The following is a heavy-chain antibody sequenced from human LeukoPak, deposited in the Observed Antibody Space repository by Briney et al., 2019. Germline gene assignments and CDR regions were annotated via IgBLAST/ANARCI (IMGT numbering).Heavy chain of an antibody. CDR3: ARSHQRVGIEDY. CDR2: ISSSSSTI. CDR1: GFTFNSFG. Sequence: GGSLRLSCAASGFTFNSFGMSWVRQAPGKGLEWLSYISSSSSTIYYADSVRGRFTISRDNAKNSLYLQINSLRADDTAVYYCARSHQRVGIEDYWGQGTLVTISS. D-gene: IGHD1-26*01. V-gene: IGHV3-48*04. J-gene: IGHJ4*02.